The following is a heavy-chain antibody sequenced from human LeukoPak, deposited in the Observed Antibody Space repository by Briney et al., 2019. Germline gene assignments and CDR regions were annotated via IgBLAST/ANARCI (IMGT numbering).Heavy chain of an antibody. D-gene: IGHD6-19*01. J-gene: IGHJ4*02. CDR3: TRLATYSSGGNY. CDR2: IRSKANNYAT. CDR1: GFTSNGPA. Sequence: GGSLRLSCAASGFTSNGPAMHWVRQASGKGLEWVGRIRSKANNYATAYAASVKGRFTISRDDSKNKAYLQMNSLKTEDAAVYYCTRLATYSSGGNYWGQGTLVTVSS. V-gene: IGHV3-73*01.